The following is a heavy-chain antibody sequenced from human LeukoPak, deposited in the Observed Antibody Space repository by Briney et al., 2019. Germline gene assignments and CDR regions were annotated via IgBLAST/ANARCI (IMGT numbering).Heavy chain of an antibody. D-gene: IGHD5-18*01. V-gene: IGHV3-23*01. CDR3: AKGPIGYSYGYAY. J-gene: IGHJ4*02. Sequence: GGSLRLSCAASGFTFSSYGMSWVRQAPGKGLEWVSAISGSGGSTYYADSVKGRFTISRDNSKNTLYLQMNSLRAEDTAVYYCAKGPIGYSYGYAYWGQGTLVTVSS. CDR1: GFTFSSYG. CDR2: ISGSGGST.